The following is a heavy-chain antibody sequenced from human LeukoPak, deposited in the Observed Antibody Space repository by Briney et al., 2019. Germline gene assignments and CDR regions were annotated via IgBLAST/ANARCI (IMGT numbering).Heavy chain of an antibody. D-gene: IGHD2-8*02. V-gene: IGHV3-53*01. J-gene: IGHJ4*02. Sequence: PGGSLRLSCAASGFTVTTNYMTWVRQAPGKGLEWVSGIHGDGRTYYADSVKGRFTISRDSSKNTLSLQMNSLRAEDTAVYYCATTGGHWTGIFDRWGQGTLVTVSS. CDR3: ATTGGHWTGIFDR. CDR1: GFTVTTNY. CDR2: IHGDGRT.